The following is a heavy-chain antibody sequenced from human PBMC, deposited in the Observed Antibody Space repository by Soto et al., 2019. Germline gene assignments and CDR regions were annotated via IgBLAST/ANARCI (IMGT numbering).Heavy chain of an antibody. CDR1: GGSVTNSSYY. V-gene: IGHV4-39*01. CDR2: VYYRGRS. Sequence: SETLSLTCTGSGGSVTNSSYYWGWIRQSPGKGLEWIGSVYYRGRSYSKSSVKSRVTISVDTSKNQFSLSLNSVTASDTAVYFCVSQRTTVPTQAYFDYWGPGALVTVSS. CDR3: VSQRTTVPTQAYFDY. D-gene: IGHD4-17*01. J-gene: IGHJ4*02.